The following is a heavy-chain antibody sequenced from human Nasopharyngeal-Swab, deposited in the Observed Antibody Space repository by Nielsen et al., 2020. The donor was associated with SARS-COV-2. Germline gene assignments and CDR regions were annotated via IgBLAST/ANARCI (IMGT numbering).Heavy chain of an antibody. J-gene: IGHJ6*02. CDR3: ATEPIPGIAVAGTHYYYYYGMDV. CDR1: GYTLTELS. CDR2: FDPEDGET. V-gene: IGHV1-24*01. Sequence: ASVKVSCKVSGYTLTELSMHWVRQAPGKGLEWMGGFDPEDGETIYAQKFQGRVTMTEDTSTDTAYMELSSLRSEDTAVYYCATEPIPGIAVAGTHYYYYYGMDVWGQGTMVTVSS. D-gene: IGHD6-19*01.